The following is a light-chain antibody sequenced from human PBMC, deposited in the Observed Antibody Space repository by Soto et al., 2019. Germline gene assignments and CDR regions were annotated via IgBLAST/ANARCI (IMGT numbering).Light chain of an antibody. Sequence: QSVLTQPPSVSGAPGQRVTISCTGSSSNIGAGYGVHWYQQLPGTAPKLLIYGNSNRPSGVPDRFSGSKSGTSASLAITGLQAEDEADYYCQSYDRGVFGTGTKVTVL. V-gene: IGLV1-40*01. J-gene: IGLJ1*01. CDR2: GNS. CDR1: SSNIGAGYG. CDR3: QSYDRGV.